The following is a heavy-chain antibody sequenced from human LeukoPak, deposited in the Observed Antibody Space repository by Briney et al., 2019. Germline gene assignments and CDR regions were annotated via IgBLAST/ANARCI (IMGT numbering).Heavy chain of an antibody. CDR2: IKQDGSEK. J-gene: IGHJ6*03. D-gene: IGHD6-13*01. V-gene: IGHV3-7*01. CDR3: ARAVTGSSWYCYYYYMDV. Sequence: GGSLRLSCAASGFTFSSYWMSWVRQAPGKGLEWVANIKQDGSEKYYVDSVKGRFTISRDNAKNSLYLQMNSLRAEDTAVYYCARAVTGSSWYCYYYYMDVWGKGTTVTVSS. CDR1: GFTFSSYW.